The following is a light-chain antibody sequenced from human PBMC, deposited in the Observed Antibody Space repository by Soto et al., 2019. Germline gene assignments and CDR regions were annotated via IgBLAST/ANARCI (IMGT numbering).Light chain of an antibody. J-gene: IGLJ3*02. Sequence: QSVLTQPPSASGTPGQTVTISCSGSSSNIGNNYVYWYQQVPGTAPKLLMYKSNLRPSGVPDRFSGSKSGTSASLANSGLRSEDEADYHCAAWDDSLSGWVFGGGTKLTVL. CDR3: AAWDDSLSGWV. CDR1: SSNIGNNY. V-gene: IGLV1-47*01. CDR2: KSN.